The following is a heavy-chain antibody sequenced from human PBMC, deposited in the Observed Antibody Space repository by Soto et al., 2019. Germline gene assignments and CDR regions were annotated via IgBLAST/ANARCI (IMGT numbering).Heavy chain of an antibody. V-gene: IGHV4-59*01. CDR3: ARRVGSDSYYYYAMDV. CDR2: IYYSGGT. J-gene: IGHJ6*02. D-gene: IGHD2-21*02. CDR1: GGYFSSYY. Sequence: QVQLQESGPGLVKPSETLSLTCTVSGGYFSSYYWSWIRQPPGKGLEWIGYIYYSGGTNYDPSLKSRVTISVDTSKNQFSLKLNSVTAADTAVYYCARRVGSDSYYYYAMDVWGQGTTVTVSS.